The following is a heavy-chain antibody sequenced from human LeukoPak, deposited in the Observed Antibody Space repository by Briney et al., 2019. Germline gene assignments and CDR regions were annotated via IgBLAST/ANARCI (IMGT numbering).Heavy chain of an antibody. V-gene: IGHV3-7*01. Sequence: PGGSLRLSCAASGFTFSTYWMSWVRQAPGKGLEWVANIKEDGGEKYYVDSVKGRFTISRDNAKNSLYLQMNGLRVEDTAVYYCAGLGGTVTWDYWGQGTLVTVSS. CDR2: IKEDGGEK. J-gene: IGHJ4*02. CDR3: AGLGGTVTWDY. D-gene: IGHD4-17*01. CDR1: GFTFSTYW.